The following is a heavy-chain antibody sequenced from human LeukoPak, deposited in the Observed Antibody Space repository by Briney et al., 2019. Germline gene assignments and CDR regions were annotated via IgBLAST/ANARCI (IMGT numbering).Heavy chain of an antibody. CDR3: ARDLGSSHSDAFDI. Sequence: GRSLRLSCAASGFTFSSYGMHWVRQAPGKGLEWVAVISYDGSNKYYADSVKGRFTISRDNSKNTLYLQMNSLRAEDTAVYYCARDLGSSHSDAFDIWGQGTMVTVSS. J-gene: IGHJ3*02. CDR1: GFTFSSYG. D-gene: IGHD6-13*01. CDR2: ISYDGSNK. V-gene: IGHV3-30*03.